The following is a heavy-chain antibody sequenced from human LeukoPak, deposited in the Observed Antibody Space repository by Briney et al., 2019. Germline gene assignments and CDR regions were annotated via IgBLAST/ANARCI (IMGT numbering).Heavy chain of an antibody. V-gene: IGHV4-39*01. CDR1: GGSISSSSYY. Sequence: SETLSLTCTVSGGSISSSSYYWGWIRQPPGKGLEWIGSIYYSGSTYYNPSLKSRVNISSDTSKNQFSLKLSSVTAADTAVYYCARHVGGCSGGNCYSFGYFDYWGQGTLVTVSS. CDR3: ARHVGGCSGGNCYSFGYFDY. CDR2: IYYSGST. J-gene: IGHJ4*02. D-gene: IGHD2-15*01.